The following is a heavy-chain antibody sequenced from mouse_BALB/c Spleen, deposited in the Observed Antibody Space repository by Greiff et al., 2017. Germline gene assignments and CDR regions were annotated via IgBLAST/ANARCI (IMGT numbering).Heavy chain of an antibody. Sequence: EVKLMESGGDLVQPGGSLKLSCAASGFTFSSYGMSWVRQTPDKRLEWVATISSGGSYTYYPDSVKGRFTISRDNAKNTLYLQMSSLKSEDTAMYYCARLTTVVDFDDWGEGTTVTVSS. CDR3: ARLTTVVDFDD. D-gene: IGHD1-1*01. CDR1: GFTFSSYG. V-gene: IGHV5-6*01. J-gene: IGHJ1*01. CDR2: ISSGGSYT.